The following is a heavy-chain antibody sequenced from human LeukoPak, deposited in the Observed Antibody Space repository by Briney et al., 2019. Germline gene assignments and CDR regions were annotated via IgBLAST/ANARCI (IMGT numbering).Heavy chain of an antibody. J-gene: IGHJ3*02. CDR1: GFTFGDYA. Sequence: PGGSLRLSCTASGFTFGDYAMSWVRQAPGKGLEWVGFIRSKAYGGTTEYAASVKGRFTISRDDSKSIAYLQMNSLKTEDTAVYYCTRYGPYDSEEYAFDIWGQGTMVTVSS. D-gene: IGHD3-22*01. CDR3: TRYGPYDSEEYAFDI. V-gene: IGHV3-49*04. CDR2: IRSKAYGGTT.